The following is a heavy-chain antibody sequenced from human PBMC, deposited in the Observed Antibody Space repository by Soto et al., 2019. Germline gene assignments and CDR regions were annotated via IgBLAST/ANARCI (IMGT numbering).Heavy chain of an antibody. CDR2: INPDSGAT. J-gene: IGHJ4*02. Sequence: HEHLVQSGAEVKRPGASLKVSCKASGYSFTGYYIHWVRQAPGQGLEWMGWINPDSGATNYAQNFQGRVTLTSDTSISPASMDLTSLTSDDTAVYYCARGDYGTGGYPFPYFDYWGQGTLVIVSS. CDR3: ARGDYGTGGYPFPYFDY. V-gene: IGHV1-2*02. CDR1: GYSFTGYY. D-gene: IGHD2-8*02.